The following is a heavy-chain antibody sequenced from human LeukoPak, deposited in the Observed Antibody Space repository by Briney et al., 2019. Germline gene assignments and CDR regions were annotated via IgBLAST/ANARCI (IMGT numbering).Heavy chain of an antibody. V-gene: IGHV3-23*01. Sequence: GGSLRLSCAASAFTFSSYAMSWVRQAPGKGLEWVSAISGSGGSTYYADSVKGRFTISRDNSKNTLYLQMNSLRAEDTAVYYCAKTRLSAAGKNWFDPWGQGTLVTVSS. CDR1: AFTFSSYA. J-gene: IGHJ5*02. CDR3: AKTRLSAAGKNWFDP. D-gene: IGHD6-13*01. CDR2: ISGSGGST.